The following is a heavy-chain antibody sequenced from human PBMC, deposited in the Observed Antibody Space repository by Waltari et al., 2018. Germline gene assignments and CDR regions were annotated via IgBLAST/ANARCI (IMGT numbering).Heavy chain of an antibody. CDR2: INHSGST. V-gene: IGHV4-34*01. Sequence: QVQLQQWGAGLLKPSETLSLTCAVYGGSFSGYHWSWIRQPPGKGPGWLGEINHSGSTNYNPSSKSRVTISVDTSKNQFSLKLSSVTAADTAVYYCARLRGVRWEGSGSLYDYYYGMDVWGQGTTVTVSS. J-gene: IGHJ6*02. CDR3: ARLRGVRWEGSGSLYDYYYGMDV. D-gene: IGHD3-3*01. CDR1: GGSFSGYH.